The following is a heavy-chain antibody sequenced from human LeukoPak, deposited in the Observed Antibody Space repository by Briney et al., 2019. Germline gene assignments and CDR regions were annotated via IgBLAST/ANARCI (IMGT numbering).Heavy chain of an antibody. Sequence: PPETLSLTCTVSGGSISSYFWNWIRQPAGKGLDWIGRIYTTGSTNYNPSLKSRVTMSVDTSKNQFSLKLSSVTAADTAVYYCARTSGYYDILTGYPGYFDLWGRGTLVTVSS. CDR2: IYTTGST. CDR3: ARTSGYYDILTGYPGYFDL. D-gene: IGHD3-9*01. V-gene: IGHV4-4*07. CDR1: GGSISSYF. J-gene: IGHJ2*01.